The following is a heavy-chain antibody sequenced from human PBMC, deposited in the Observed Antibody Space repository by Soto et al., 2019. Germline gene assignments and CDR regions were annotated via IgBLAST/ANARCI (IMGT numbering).Heavy chain of an antibody. J-gene: IGHJ4*02. CDR3: ARGSSTSVCFDY. Sequence: PSETLSLTCTVSGGSISSGGYYWSWIRQHPGKGLEWIGYIYYSGSTYYNPSLKSRVTISVDTSKNQFSLKLSSVTAADTAVYYCARGSSTSVCFDYWGQGTLVIVSS. CDR1: GGSISSGGYY. CDR2: IYYSGST. D-gene: IGHD2-2*01. V-gene: IGHV4-31*03.